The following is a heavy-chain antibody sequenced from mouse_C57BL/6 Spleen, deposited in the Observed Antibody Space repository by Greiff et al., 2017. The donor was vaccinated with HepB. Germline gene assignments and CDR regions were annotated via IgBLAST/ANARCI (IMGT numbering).Heavy chain of an antibody. CDR1: GYTFTSYW. J-gene: IGHJ4*01. D-gene: IGHD2-4*01. CDR3: ARWRDYGGDY. CDR2: IDPSDSYT. Sequence: QVQLKQPGAELVMPGASVKLSCKASGYTFTSYWMHWVKQRPGQGLEWIGEIDPSDSYTNYNQKFKGKSTLTVDKSSSTAYMQLSSLTSEDSAVYYCARWRDYGGDYWGQGTSVTVSS. V-gene: IGHV1-69*01.